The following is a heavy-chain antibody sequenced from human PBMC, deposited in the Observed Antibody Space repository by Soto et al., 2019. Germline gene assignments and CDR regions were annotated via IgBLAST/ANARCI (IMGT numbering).Heavy chain of an antibody. CDR3: ATSDYYDSSGYYYAPQY. CDR1: GGTFSSYT. J-gene: IGHJ4*02. Sequence: SVKVSCKASGGTFSSYTISWVRQAPGQGLEWMGRIIPILGIANYAQKFQGRVTITADKSTSTAYMELSSLRSEDTAVYYCATSDYYDSSGYYYAPQYWGQGTLVTVSS. CDR2: IIPILGIA. D-gene: IGHD3-22*01. V-gene: IGHV1-69*02.